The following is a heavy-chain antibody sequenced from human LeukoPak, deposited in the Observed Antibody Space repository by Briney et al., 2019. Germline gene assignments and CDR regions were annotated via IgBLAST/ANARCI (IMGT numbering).Heavy chain of an antibody. D-gene: IGHD6-13*01. CDR3: ARWGAAAGTLFDY. J-gene: IGHJ4*02. V-gene: IGHV4-59*12. Sequence: SETLSLTCTVSGGSISSSYWSWIRQPPGKGLEWIGYIYYSGSINYNPSLKSRVTISVDTSKNQFSLKLSSVTAADTAVYYCARWGAAAGTLFDYWGQGTLVTVSS. CDR2: IYYSGSI. CDR1: GGSISSSY.